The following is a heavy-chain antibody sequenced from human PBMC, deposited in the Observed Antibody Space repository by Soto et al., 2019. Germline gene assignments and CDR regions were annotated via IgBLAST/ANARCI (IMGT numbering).Heavy chain of an antibody. D-gene: IGHD6-6*01. J-gene: IGHJ3*01. CDR2: INHRGST. V-gene: IGHV4-34*01. CDR3: ARRPDGFDV. CDR1: GGSFSGYY. Sequence: PSETLSLTCAVYGGSFSGYYWSWIRQPPGKGLEWIGEINHRGSTKSNLSLKSRVTLSIDTSKNQFSLTLSSVSAADTAVYYCARRPDGFDVWGQGTLVTVSS.